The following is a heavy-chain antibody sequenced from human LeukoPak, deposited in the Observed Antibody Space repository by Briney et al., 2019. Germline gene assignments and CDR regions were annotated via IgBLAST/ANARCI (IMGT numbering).Heavy chain of an antibody. J-gene: IGHJ4*02. D-gene: IGHD1-26*01. CDR3: AAYSGSYPYYFDY. Sequence: SETLSLTCAVYGGSFSGYYWSWIRQPAGKGLEWIGRIYTSGSTNYNPSLKSRVTMSVDTSKNQFSLKLSSVTAADTAVYYCAAYSGSYPYYFDYWGQGTLVTVSS. V-gene: IGHV4-59*10. CDR2: IYTSGST. CDR1: GGSFSGYY.